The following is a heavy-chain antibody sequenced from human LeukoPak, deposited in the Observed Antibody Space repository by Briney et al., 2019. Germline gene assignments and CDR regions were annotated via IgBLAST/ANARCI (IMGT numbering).Heavy chain of an antibody. V-gene: IGHV3-30*18. CDR2: IQYDVSNK. J-gene: IGHJ4*02. CDR3: AKDPENEYYYDSSGPMDL. D-gene: IGHD3-22*01. Sequence: PGGSLRLSCAASGFTFSSYGMHWVRQAPGKGLEWVAVIQYDVSNKYYVDSVKGRFTISRDNSKSTLYLQMNSLRAEDTAVYYCAKDPENEYYYDSSGPMDLWGQGTLVTVSS. CDR1: GFTFSSYG.